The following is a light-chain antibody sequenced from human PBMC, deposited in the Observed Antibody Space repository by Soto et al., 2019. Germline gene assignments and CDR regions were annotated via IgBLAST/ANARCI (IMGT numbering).Light chain of an antibody. Sequence: QSALTQPPSASGSPGQSVTISCTGTSSDVGAYKYVSWYQQYPGKAPKLMIYEVTKRPSGVPDRFSGSKSGNTASLTVSGLQAVVEADYYWISYVGNDIWVFGGGTKLTVL. V-gene: IGLV2-8*01. J-gene: IGLJ3*02. CDR1: SSDVGAYKY. CDR3: ISYVGNDIWV. CDR2: EVT.